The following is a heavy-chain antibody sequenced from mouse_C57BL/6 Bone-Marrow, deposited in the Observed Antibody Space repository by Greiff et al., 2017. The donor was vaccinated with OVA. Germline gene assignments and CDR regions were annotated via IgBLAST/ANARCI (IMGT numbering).Heavy chain of an antibody. Sequence: QVQLQQPGAELVKPGASVKLSCKASGYTFTSYWMHWVTQRPGRGLEWIGRIDPNSGGTKYNEKFKSKATLTVDKPSSTAYMQLSSLTSEDSAVYYCARYGGYDWFAYWGQGTLVTVSA. CDR1: GYTFTSYW. V-gene: IGHV1-72*01. D-gene: IGHD2-2*01. CDR3: ARYGGYDWFAY. J-gene: IGHJ3*01. CDR2: IDPNSGGT.